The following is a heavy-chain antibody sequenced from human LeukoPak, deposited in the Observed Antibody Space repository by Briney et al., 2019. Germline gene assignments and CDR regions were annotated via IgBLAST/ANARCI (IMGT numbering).Heavy chain of an antibody. CDR3: ARGRGADAFDI. J-gene: IGHJ3*02. D-gene: IGHD3-10*01. CDR1: GFTLSSYA. V-gene: IGHV3-23*01. Sequence: GGSLRLSCAASGFTLSSYALTWFRQAPGKGLEWVSAISGSGGSTYYADSVKGRFTISRDNSKNTLYLQMNSLRAEDTAVYYCARGRGADAFDIWGQGTMVTVSS. CDR2: ISGSGGST.